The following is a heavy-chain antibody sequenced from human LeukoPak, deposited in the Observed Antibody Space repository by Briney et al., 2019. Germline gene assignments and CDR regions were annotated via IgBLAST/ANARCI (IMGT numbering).Heavy chain of an antibody. V-gene: IGHV1-69*01. CDR3: ARSGWLVSWFDP. D-gene: IGHD6-6*01. J-gene: IGHJ5*02. CDR2: IIPIFGTA. CDR1: GGTFSSYA. Sequence: GSSVKVSCKASGGTFSSYAISWVRQAPGQGLEWMGGIIPIFGTANYAQKFQGRVTITADESTSTAYMELSSLRSEDTAVYYCARSGWLVSWFDPWGQRTLVTVSS.